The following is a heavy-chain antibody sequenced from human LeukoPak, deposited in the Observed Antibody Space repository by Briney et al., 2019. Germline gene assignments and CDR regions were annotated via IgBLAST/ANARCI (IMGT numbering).Heavy chain of an antibody. J-gene: IGHJ4*02. V-gene: IGHV1-3*01. CDR2: INAGNGNT. D-gene: IGHD1-26*01. CDR3: ARASRLVGQFDY. Sequence: ASVTVSFTASGYTFTSYAMHWVRQAPGQRLEWMGWINAGNGNTKYSQKFQGRVTITRDTSASTAYMELSSLRSEDTAVYYCARASRLVGQFDYWGQGTLVTVSS. CDR1: GYTFTSYA.